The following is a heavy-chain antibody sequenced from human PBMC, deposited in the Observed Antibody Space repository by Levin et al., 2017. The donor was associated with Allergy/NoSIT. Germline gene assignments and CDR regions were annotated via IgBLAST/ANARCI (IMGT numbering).Heavy chain of an antibody. V-gene: IGHV3-23*01. D-gene: IGHD6-19*01. CDR2: ISGSGGST. CDR3: ATTEQWLTPVEY. CDR1: GFTFNRHA. J-gene: IGHJ4*02. Sequence: SGGSLRLSCAASGFTFNRHAMSWVRQAPGKGLEWVSGISGSGGSTYYADSVKGRFTISRDNSKNTLYLQMNSLRVEDTAVYYCATTEQWLTPVEYWGQGTLVTVSS.